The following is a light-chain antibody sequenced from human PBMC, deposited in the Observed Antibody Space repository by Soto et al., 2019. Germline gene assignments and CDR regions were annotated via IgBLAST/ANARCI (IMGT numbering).Light chain of an antibody. CDR1: SSNIQDNY. J-gene: IGLJ2*01. V-gene: IGLV1-51*01. CDR2: DTV. Sequence: QSVLTQPPSVSAAPGQKVTLSCSGSSSNIQDNYVSWFQQLPGTAPKLLIFDTVRRPSGIPDRFSASKSGWSATLAITGLQTGDEADYYCGTWDYSLNAGVFGGGTQLTVL. CDR3: GTWDYSLNAGV.